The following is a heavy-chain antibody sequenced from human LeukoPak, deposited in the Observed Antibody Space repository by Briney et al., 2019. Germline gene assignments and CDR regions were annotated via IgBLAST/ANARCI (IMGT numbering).Heavy chain of an antibody. CDR1: GFTFSNSY. D-gene: IGHD4-17*01. Sequence: GGSLRLSCAASGFTFSNSYMSWIRQAPGKGLEWISYISSSSGTTIHYADSVKGRFTISRDNAKNSLFLQMTSLRAEDTAVYYCARTDIYGDYCWFDPWGQGTLVTVSS. CDR2: ISSSSGTTI. CDR3: ARTDIYGDYCWFDP. V-gene: IGHV3-11*01. J-gene: IGHJ5*02.